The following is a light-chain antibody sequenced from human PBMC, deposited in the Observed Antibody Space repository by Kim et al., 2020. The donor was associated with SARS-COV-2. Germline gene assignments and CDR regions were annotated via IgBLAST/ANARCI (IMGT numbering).Light chain of an antibody. V-gene: IGLV2-14*03. CDR1: SSDVGGYNY. Sequence: ITTSCTGTSSDVGGYNYVSWYQQHPGKAPKLMIYDVSNRPSGVSNRFSGSKSGNTASLTISGLQAEDEADYYCSSYTSSSTPEVVFGGGTKVTVL. CDR2: DVS. CDR3: SSYTSSSTPEVV. J-gene: IGLJ2*01.